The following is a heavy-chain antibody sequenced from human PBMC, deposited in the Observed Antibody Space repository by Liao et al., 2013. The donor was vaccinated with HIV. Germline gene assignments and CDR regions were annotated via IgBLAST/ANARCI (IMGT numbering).Heavy chain of an antibody. J-gene: IGHJ4*02. CDR1: GGSFSGYY. CDR3: ARRRLSGESLH. Sequence: QVQLQQWGAGLLKPSETLSLTCAVYGGSFSGYYWSWIRQPPGKGLEWIGEINHSGSTNYNPSLKSRVTISVDTSKNQFSLKLSSVTAADTAVYYCARRRLSGESLHWGQGTLVTVSS. CDR2: INHSGST. V-gene: IGHV4-34*01. D-gene: IGHD2/OR15-2a*01.